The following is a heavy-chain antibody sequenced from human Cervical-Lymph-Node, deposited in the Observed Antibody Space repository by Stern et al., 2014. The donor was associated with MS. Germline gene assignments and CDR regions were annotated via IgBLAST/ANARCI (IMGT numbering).Heavy chain of an antibody. V-gene: IGHV3-21*01. CDR3: ARTRLDIVVIPAEVGYYYGIDV. CDR2: ISSSGYYI. J-gene: IGHJ6*02. D-gene: IGHD2-2*01. CDR1: GFMFSTYS. Sequence: EMQLVESGGGLVKPGGSLRLSCAGSGFMFSTYSMNWVRQAPGKGLEWVSSISSSGYYIYNADFMTGGFTISRDNAKNSLYLQMHSLRAEDTAVYYCARTRLDIVVIPAEVGYYYGIDVWGQGTPVTVSS.